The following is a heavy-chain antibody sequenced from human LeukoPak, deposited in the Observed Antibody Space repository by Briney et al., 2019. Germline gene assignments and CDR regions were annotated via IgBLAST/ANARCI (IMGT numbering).Heavy chain of an antibody. Sequence: SETLSLTCTVSGGSVSSGSYYWSWIRQPPGKGLEWIGYIYYSGSTNYNPSLKSRVTISVDTSKNQFSLKLSSVTAADTAVYYCARDNSYDFWGAKYYYYGMDVWGQGTTVTVSS. V-gene: IGHV4-61*01. CDR2: IYYSGST. D-gene: IGHD3-3*01. J-gene: IGHJ6*02. CDR3: ARDNSYDFWGAKYYYYGMDV. CDR1: GGSVSSGSYY.